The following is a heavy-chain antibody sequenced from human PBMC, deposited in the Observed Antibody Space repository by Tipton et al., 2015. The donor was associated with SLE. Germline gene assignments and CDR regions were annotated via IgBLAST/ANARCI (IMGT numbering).Heavy chain of an antibody. CDR2: IYTSGST. J-gene: IGHJ4*02. V-gene: IGHV4-4*09. D-gene: IGHD6-19*01. CDR3: ARGPLIAVAGEGY. Sequence: TLSLTCTVSGGSISSHYWSWIRQPPGKGLEWIGYIYTSGSTNYNPSLKSRVTISVDTSKNQFSLELSSVTAADTAVYYCARGPLIAVAGEGYWGQGTLVTVSS. CDR1: GGSISSHY.